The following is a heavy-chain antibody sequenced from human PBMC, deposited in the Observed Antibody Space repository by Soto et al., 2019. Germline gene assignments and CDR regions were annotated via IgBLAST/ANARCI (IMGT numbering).Heavy chain of an antibody. D-gene: IGHD4-17*01. V-gene: IGHV4-30-2*01. J-gene: IGHJ4*02. CDR3: ASADYGDSFDY. CDR1: GGSISSVGYS. CDR2: IYQSGNT. Sequence: QLQLQESGSGLVKPSQTLSLACAVSGGSISSVGYSWSWIRQPPGKGLEWIGYIYQSGNTYYNPSLKSRVNRSVDRSKNQCSLTLSSVTAADTAVYYCASADYGDSFDYWGQGTLVTVSS.